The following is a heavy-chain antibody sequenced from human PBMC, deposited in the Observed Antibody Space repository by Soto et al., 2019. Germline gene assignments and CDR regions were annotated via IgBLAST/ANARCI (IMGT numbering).Heavy chain of an antibody. D-gene: IGHD1-26*01. J-gene: IGHJ6*02. Sequence: GASVKVSCKASGYTFTSYDINWVRQATGQGLEWMGWMNPNSGNTGYAQKFQGRVTMTRNTSISTAYMELSSLRSEDTAVYYCARVIGVNYYYYYGMDVWGQGPTVTV. V-gene: IGHV1-8*01. CDR3: ARVIGVNYYYYYGMDV. CDR2: MNPNSGNT. CDR1: GYTFTSYD.